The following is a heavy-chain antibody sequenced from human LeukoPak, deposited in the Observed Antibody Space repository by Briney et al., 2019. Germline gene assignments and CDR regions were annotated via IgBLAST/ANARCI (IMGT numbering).Heavy chain of an antibody. V-gene: IGHV1-2*06. CDR2: INPNSGGT. CDR1: GYTFTGYY. D-gene: IGHD3-22*01. CDR3: ARDRDGVTGSSGYYYEGHY. J-gene: IGHJ4*02. Sequence: GSVEVSCKASGYTFTGYYMHWVRQAPGQGLEWMGRINPNSGGTNYAQKFQGRVTITTDESTSTAYMELSSLRSEDTAVYYCARDRDGVTGSSGYYYEGHYWGQGTLVTVSS.